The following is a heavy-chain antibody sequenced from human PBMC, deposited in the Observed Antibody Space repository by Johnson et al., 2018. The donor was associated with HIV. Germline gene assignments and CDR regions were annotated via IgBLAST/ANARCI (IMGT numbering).Heavy chain of an antibody. J-gene: IGHJ3*02. Sequence: QVQLVESGGGVVQPGQSLRLSCAASGLTFSSYGMHWVRQAPGKGLEWVALISYDGSNKYYADSVKGRFTISRDNSKNTLYLQMNSLRAEDTAVYYCSLYCNGGDCSHAFDIWGQGTMVTVSS. CDR2: ISYDGSNK. CDR3: SLYCNGGDCSHAFDI. V-gene: IGHV3-30*03. D-gene: IGHD2-15*01. CDR1: GLTFSSYG.